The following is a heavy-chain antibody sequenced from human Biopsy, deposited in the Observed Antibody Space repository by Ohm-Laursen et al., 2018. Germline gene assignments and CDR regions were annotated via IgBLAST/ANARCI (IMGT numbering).Heavy chain of an antibody. CDR1: GASVNTFDFY. CDR2: IFYSGTT. D-gene: IGHD3-10*01. Sequence: SETLSLTCTVSGASVNTFDFYWAWIRQPPGKGLEWIGYIFYSGTTKYNPSLQRRVRLSLDTANNQFSLTLRSVSAADTATYYCARAYYYGAGSFYSPWMEVWGRGTLVTVSS. J-gene: IGHJ2*01. CDR3: ARAYYYGAGSFYSPWMEV. V-gene: IGHV4-61*08.